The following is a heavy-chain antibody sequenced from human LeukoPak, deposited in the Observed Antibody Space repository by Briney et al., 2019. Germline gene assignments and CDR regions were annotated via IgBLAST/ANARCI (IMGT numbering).Heavy chain of an antibody. Sequence: ASVKVSCKASGYTFTNYYIHWVRQAPGQGLEWMGIINPGGRSTSYAQKFQGRVTMTRDTSTSTVYMELSSLRSEDTAVYYCARLYLPATRFDYWGQGTLVTVSS. D-gene: IGHD5-24*01. V-gene: IGHV1-46*01. CDR2: INPGGRST. J-gene: IGHJ4*02. CDR3: ARLYLPATRFDY. CDR1: GYTFTNYY.